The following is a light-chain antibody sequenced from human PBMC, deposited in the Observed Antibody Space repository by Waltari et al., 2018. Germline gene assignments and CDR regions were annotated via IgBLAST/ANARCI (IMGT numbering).Light chain of an antibody. CDR1: PSLLHSNGYNY. J-gene: IGKJ4*01. V-gene: IGKV2-28*01. CDR2: LGS. Sequence: DIVMTQSPLSLPVTPGEPASISCRSSPSLLHSNGYNYLDWYLQKPGQSPQLLIYLGSTRASGVPDRFSGSGSGTDFTLKISRVEAEDVGVYYCMQALQTPLTFGGGTKVEIK. CDR3: MQALQTPLT.